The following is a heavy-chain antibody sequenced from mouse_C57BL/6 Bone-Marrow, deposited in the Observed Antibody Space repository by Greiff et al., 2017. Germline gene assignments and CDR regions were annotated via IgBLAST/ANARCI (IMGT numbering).Heavy chain of an antibody. D-gene: IGHD1-1*01. V-gene: IGHV1-76*01. J-gene: IGHJ4*01. CDR2: IYPASGNT. CDR3: ARDYYGSSLYYYAMDY. CDR1: GYTFTDYY. Sequence: VQLQESGAELVRPGASVKLSCKASGYTFTDYYINWVKQRPGQGLEWIARIYPASGNTYYNEKFKGKATLTAEKSSSTAYMQLSSLTSEDSAVYFCARDYYGSSLYYYAMDYWGQGTSVTVS.